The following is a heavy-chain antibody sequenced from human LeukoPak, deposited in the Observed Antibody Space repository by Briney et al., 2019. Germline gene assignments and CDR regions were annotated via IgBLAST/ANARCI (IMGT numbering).Heavy chain of an antibody. D-gene: IGHD5-18*01. V-gene: IGHV4-38-2*02. CDR3: ARDVDTAMVNFDY. Sequence: SETLSLTCTVSGYSISSGYYWGWIRQPPGKGLEWIGSIYHSGSTYYNPSLKSRVTISVDTFKNQFSPKLSSVTAADTAVYYCARDVDTAMVNFDYWGQGTLVTVSS. CDR2: IYHSGST. J-gene: IGHJ4*02. CDR1: GYSISSGYY.